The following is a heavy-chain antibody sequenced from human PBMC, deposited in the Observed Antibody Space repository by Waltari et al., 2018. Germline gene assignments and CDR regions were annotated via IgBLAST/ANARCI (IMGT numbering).Heavy chain of an antibody. V-gene: IGHV1-8*01. CDR3: ARGRSGEGFDY. J-gene: IGHJ4*02. Sequence: QVQLVQSGAEVKKPGASVKVSCKASGYTFTSSDITGGERATGKGLEWMGWMNPNRGNTGYAQKFPGRVTMTRNTSISTAYMELGSLRAEDTAVYYCARGRSGEGFDYWGQGTLVTVSS. D-gene: IGHD1-26*01. CDR2: MNPNRGNT. CDR1: GYTFTSSD.